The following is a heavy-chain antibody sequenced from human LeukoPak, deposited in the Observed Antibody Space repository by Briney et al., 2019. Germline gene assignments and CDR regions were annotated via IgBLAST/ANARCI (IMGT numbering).Heavy chain of an antibody. CDR2: XVVGSGNT. V-gene: IGHV1-58*01. CDR3: AAPDTAKSWYYYGMDV. CDR1: GFTFTSSA. D-gene: IGHD5-18*01. J-gene: IGHJ6*04. Sequence: TSVKVSCKASGFTFTSSAVQWVRQARGQRLEXXXXXVVGSGNTNYAQKFQERVTITRDMSTSTAYMELSSLRSEDTAVYYCAAPDTAKSWYYYGMDVWGKGTTVTVSS.